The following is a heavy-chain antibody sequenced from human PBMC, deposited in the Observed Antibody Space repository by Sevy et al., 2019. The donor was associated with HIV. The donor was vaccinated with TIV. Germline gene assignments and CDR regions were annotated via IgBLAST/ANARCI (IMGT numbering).Heavy chain of an antibody. CDR1: GFTFDDYG. J-gene: IGHJ6*03. CDR3: ARDVGAAAGYYYYYYMDV. Sequence: GGSLRLSCAASGFTFDDYGMSWVRQAPGKGLEWVSGINWNGGSTGYADSVKGRFTISGDNAKNSLYLQMNSLRAEDTALYYCARDVGAAAGYYYYYYMDVWGKGTTVTVSS. CDR2: INWNGGST. V-gene: IGHV3-20*04. D-gene: IGHD6-13*01.